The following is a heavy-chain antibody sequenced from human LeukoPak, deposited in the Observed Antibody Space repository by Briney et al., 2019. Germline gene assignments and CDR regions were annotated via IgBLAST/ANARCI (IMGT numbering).Heavy chain of an antibody. CDR1: GFTFSSYG. D-gene: IGHD4-17*01. CDR3: AKDHDYGDPSGMDV. V-gene: IGHV3-30*18. Sequence: PGGSLRLSCAASGFTFSSYGMHWVRQAPGKGLEWVAVISYDGSNKCYADSVKGRFTISRDNSKNTLYLQMNSLRAEDTAVYYCAKDHDYGDPSGMDVWGQGTTVTVSS. J-gene: IGHJ6*02. CDR2: ISYDGSNK.